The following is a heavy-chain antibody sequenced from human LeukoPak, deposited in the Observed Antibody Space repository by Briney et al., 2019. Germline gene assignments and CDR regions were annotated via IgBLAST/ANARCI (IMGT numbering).Heavy chain of an antibody. CDR3: AKRGVVIRVILVGFHKEAYYFDS. CDR1: GITLSNYG. CDR2: ISDRGGRT. Sequence: GGSLRLSCAVSGITLSNYGMSRVRQAPGKGLEWVAGISDRGGRTNYADSVKGRFTISRDNPKNTLYLQMNSLRAEDTAVYFCAKRGVVIRVILVGFHKEAYYFDSWGQGALVTVSS. D-gene: IGHD3-22*01. V-gene: IGHV3-23*01. J-gene: IGHJ4*02.